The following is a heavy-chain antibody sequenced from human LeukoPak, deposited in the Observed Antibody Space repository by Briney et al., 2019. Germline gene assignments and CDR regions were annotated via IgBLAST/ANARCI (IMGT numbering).Heavy chain of an antibody. CDR3: ARDKIVGATYFDY. J-gene: IGHJ4*02. CDR2: ISYDGSNK. V-gene: IGHV3-30*04. CDR1: GFTFSSYA. Sequence: PGGSLRLSCAASGFTFSSYAMHWVRQAPGKGLEWVAVISYDGSNKYYADSVKGRFTISRDNSKNTLYLQMNSLTAEDTAVYYCARDKIVGATYFDYWGQGTLVTVSS. D-gene: IGHD1-26*01.